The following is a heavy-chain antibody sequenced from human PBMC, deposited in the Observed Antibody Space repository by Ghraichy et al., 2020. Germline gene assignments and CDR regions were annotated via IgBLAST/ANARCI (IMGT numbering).Heavy chain of an antibody. CDR2: ITSSGLNT. CDR1: GFTFINYG. D-gene: IGHD3-10*02. V-gene: IGHV3-23*01. J-gene: IGHJ5*02. Sequence: GGSLRLSCAASGFTFINYGMTWVRQAPGKGLEWVSVITSSGLNTYYADSVKGRFTISRDNFKNTSYLQMNSLRAEDTAVYYCAKDHLGLFRFDPRGQGTLVTVSS. CDR3: AKDHLGLFRFDP.